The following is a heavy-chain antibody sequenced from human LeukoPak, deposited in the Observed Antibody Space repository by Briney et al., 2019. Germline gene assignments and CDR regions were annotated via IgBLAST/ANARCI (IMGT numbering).Heavy chain of an antibody. CDR2: IKQDGSEK. V-gene: IGHV3-7*01. J-gene: IGHJ4*02. D-gene: IGHD2-15*01. CDR1: GFTFSSYW. CDR3: ARGQRSGASGGTRD. Sequence: GSLRLSCAASGFTFSSYWMSWVRQAPGKGLEWVANIKQDGSEKYYVDSVKGRFTISRDNAKNSLYLQMNSLRAEDTAVYYCARGQRSGASGGTRDWGQGTLVTVSS.